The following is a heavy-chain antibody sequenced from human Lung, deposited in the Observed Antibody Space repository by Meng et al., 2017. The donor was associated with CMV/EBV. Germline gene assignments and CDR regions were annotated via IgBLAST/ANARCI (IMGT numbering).Heavy chain of an antibody. CDR3: ARGTGYCSSTSCYPFDP. V-gene: IGHV4-61*01. J-gene: IGHJ5*02. CDR2: VYYGGGT. D-gene: IGHD2-2*01. CDR1: SVSSASYY. Sequence: SVSSASYYWSWIRQPPGKGLEWIAYVYYGGGTNYNPSLKSRVTISVDTSKNQFSLKLSSVTAADTAVYYCARGTGYCSSTSCYPFDPWGQGTLVNRLL.